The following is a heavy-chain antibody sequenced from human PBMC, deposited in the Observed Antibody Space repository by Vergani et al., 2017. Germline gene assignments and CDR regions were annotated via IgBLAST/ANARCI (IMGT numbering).Heavy chain of an antibody. CDR3: VKDAGSYENFFDS. Sequence: EVQLLESGGSLKQPGGSVRLSCAASGFTFSTYAMHWVRQAPGKGLEWVSALTGGGGSTYYADSFKGRFIISRDNSRDTLYLQINSLRPEDTATDYCVKDAGSYENFFDSWGQGTLVTVSS. CDR2: LTGGGGST. V-gene: IGHV3-23*01. CDR1: GFTFSTYA. D-gene: IGHD1-26*01. J-gene: IGHJ4*02.